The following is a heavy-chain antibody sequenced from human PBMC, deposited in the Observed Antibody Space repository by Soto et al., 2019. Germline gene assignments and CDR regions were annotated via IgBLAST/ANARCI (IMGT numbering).Heavy chain of an antibody. CDR1: GGSISRSSYY. D-gene: IGHD1-1*01. Sequence: QLQLQESGPGLVKPSETLSLTCTVSGGSISRSSYYWGWIRQPPGKGLEWIGSTYYSGSTYYNPSLEGRVTISVDTSQNQFSLKLSSVTAADTAVYYCAGHVWINGNGPTNLYFDYWGQGSLVTVSS. J-gene: IGHJ4*02. CDR3: AGHVWINGNGPTNLYFDY. CDR2: TYYSGST. V-gene: IGHV4-39*01.